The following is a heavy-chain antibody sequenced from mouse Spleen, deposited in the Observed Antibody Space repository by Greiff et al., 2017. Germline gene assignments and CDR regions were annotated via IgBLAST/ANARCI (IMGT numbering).Heavy chain of an antibody. V-gene: IGHV5-15*04. Sequence: EVKVEESGGGLVKPGGSLKLSCAASGFTFSDYGMAWVRQAPGKGPEWVAFISNLAYSIYYADTVTGRFTISRENAKNTLYLEMSSLRSEDTAMYYCARTPNNWYFDYWGQGTTLTVSS. D-gene: IGHD4-1*01. J-gene: IGHJ2*01. CDR2: ISNLAYSI. CDR3: ARTPNNWYFDY. CDR1: GFTFSDYG.